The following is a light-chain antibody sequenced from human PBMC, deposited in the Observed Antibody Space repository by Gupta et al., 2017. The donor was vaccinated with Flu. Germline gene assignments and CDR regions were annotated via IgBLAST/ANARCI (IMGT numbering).Light chain of an antibody. Sequence: QSVLTQPPSVSGAPGQRVTLSCTGSSSNIGAGYLVHWYQQLPGTAPKLLIYGNNNRPSGVPDRFSGSKSGTSASLAITGLQAEDEADYYCQSYDTSLSGSVFGGGTKLTVL. J-gene: IGLJ3*02. CDR2: GNN. CDR1: SSNIGAGYL. CDR3: QSYDTSLSGSV. V-gene: IGLV1-40*01.